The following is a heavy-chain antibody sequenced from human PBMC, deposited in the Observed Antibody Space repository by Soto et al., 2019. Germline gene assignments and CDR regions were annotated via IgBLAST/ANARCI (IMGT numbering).Heavy chain of an antibody. CDR1: GYTFTSYA. CDR3: ALPYYDILTGHNDAFDI. V-gene: IGHV1-3*01. D-gene: IGHD3-9*01. CDR2: INAGNGNT. Sequence: ASVKVSCKASGYTFTSYAMHWVRQAPGQRLEWMGWINAGNGNTKYSQKFQGRVTITRGTSASTAYMELSSLRSEDTAVYYCALPYYDILTGHNDAFDIWGQGTMVTVSS. J-gene: IGHJ3*02.